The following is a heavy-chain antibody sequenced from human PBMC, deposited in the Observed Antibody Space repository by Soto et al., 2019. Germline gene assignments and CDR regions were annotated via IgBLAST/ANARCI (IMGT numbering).Heavy chain of an antibody. V-gene: IGHV3-23*01. J-gene: IGHJ4*02. CDR1: GFTFSSYA. Sequence: EVQLLESGGGLVQPGGSLRLSCAASGFTFSSYAMSWVRQAPGPALEWVSAISGSGGSTYYADSVKGRFTISRDNSKNTLYLQMNSLRAEDTAVYYCAKDSGYYYGSGSYYNFDYWGQGTLVTVSS. CDR3: AKDSGYYYGSGSYYNFDY. D-gene: IGHD3-10*01. CDR2: ISGSGGST.